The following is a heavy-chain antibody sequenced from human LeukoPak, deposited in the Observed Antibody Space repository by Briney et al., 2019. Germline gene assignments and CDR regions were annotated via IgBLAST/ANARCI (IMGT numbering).Heavy chain of an antibody. CDR2: INPNSGGT. CDR1: GYTFTGYY. V-gene: IGHV1-2*02. J-gene: IGHJ6*02. CDR3: ARAVGVITSDYYGMDV. Sequence: PGASVKVSCKASGYTFTGYYMHWVRQAPGQGLEWMGWINPNSGGTNYAQKFQGRVTMTSDTSISTAYMELNRLRSEDTAVYYCARAVGVITSDYYGMDVWGQGTTVTVSS. D-gene: IGHD3-22*01.